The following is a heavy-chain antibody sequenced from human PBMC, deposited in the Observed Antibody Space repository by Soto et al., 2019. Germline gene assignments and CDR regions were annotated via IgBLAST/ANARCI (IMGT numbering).Heavy chain of an antibody. J-gene: IGHJ4*02. Sequence: GSLRLSCAASGFTFSSYAMHWVRQAPGKGLEWVAVISYDGSNKYYADSVKGRFTISRDNSKNTLYLQMNSLRAEDTAVYYCARTKTRIAVAGNFDYWGQGTLVTVS. CDR2: ISYDGSNK. CDR3: ARTKTRIAVAGNFDY. V-gene: IGHV3-30-3*01. CDR1: GFTFSSYA. D-gene: IGHD6-19*01.